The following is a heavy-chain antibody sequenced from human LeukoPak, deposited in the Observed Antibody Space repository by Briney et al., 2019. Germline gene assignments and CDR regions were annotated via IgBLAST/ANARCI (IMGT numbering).Heavy chain of an antibody. Sequence: GGSLRLSCAASWFTLRSYWMSCVRQAPGKGLEWVANIKQDGSEKYYVDSVKGRFTISRDNAKNSLYLQMNSLRAEDTAVYYCARALVGGYVRDPDYWGQGTLVTVSS. CDR3: ARALVGGYVRDPDY. CDR2: IKQDGSEK. D-gene: IGHD1-26*01. V-gene: IGHV3-7*04. CDR1: WFTLRSYW. J-gene: IGHJ4*02.